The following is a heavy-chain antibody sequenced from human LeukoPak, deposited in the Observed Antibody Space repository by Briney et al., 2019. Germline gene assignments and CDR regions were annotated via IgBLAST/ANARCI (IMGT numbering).Heavy chain of an antibody. D-gene: IGHD3-10*01. Sequence: GSSVKVSCKASGGTFSSYAISWVRQAPGQGLEWMGGFIPIFGTANYAQKFQGRVTITTDESTGTAYMELSSLRSEDTAVYYCARSPTSMVRGVISPSYFDYWGQGTLVTVSS. V-gene: IGHV1-69*05. CDR1: GGTFSSYA. CDR3: ARSPTSMVRGVISPSYFDY. CDR2: FIPIFGTA. J-gene: IGHJ4*02.